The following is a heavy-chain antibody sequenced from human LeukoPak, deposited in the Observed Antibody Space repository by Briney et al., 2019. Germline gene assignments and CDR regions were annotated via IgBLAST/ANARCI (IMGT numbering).Heavy chain of an antibody. D-gene: IGHD5-18*01. CDR1: GGSISSYY. CDR3: ARGPGGYSYGYYFDY. J-gene: IGHJ4*02. CDR2: FYYSGST. Sequence: RASETLSLTCAVSGGSISSYYWSWIRQPPGKGLEWIGFFYYSGSTNYNPSLKSRVTISVDTSKNHFSLKLSSVTAADTAVYYCARGPGGYSYGYYFDYWGQGTLVTVSS. V-gene: IGHV4-59*01.